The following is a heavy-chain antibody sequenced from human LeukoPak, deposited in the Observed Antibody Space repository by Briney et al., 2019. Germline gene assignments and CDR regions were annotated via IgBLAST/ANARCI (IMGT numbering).Heavy chain of an antibody. D-gene: IGHD2-2*01. CDR2: ISGLNGDT. CDR1: GYTFTDFG. CDR3: ARDLLVICRSTHCQKDENWFDP. V-gene: IGHV1-18*04. J-gene: IGHJ5*02. Sequence: ASVKVSCKASGYTFTDFGIGWVRQAPGQGLDWMGWISGLNGDTKYAQNFQGRVSMATDTSTSTVYMELRSLTSDDTGVYYCARDLLVICRSTHCQKDENWFDPWGQGTLVVVSS.